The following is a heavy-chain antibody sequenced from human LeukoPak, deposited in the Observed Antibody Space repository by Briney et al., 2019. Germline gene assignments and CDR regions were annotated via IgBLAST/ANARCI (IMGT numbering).Heavy chain of an antibody. CDR3: ARLGALHDAFDV. CDR2: IYYSGST. V-gene: IGHV4-59*12. Sequence: SETLSLTCTVSGGSISSYYWSWIRQPPGKGLEWIGYIYYSGSTKYNSSLKSRVTISVDTSNNQFSLRVTSLTAADTAVYYCARLGALHDAFDVWGQGTLVTVSS. CDR1: GGSISSYY. D-gene: IGHD3-16*01. J-gene: IGHJ3*01.